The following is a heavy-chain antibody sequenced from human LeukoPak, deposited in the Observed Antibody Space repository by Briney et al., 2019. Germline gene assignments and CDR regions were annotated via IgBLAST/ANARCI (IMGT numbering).Heavy chain of an antibody. D-gene: IGHD6-19*01. Sequence: AGGSLRLSCAASGFTFSSYAMSWVRQAPGKGLEWVSAISGSGGSTYYADSVKGRFTTSRDNSKNTLYLQMNSLRAEDTAVYYCAKVASSGWYNDCFQHWGQGTLVTVSS. CDR1: GFTFSSYA. J-gene: IGHJ1*01. CDR3: AKVASSGWYNDCFQH. CDR2: ISGSGGST. V-gene: IGHV3-23*01.